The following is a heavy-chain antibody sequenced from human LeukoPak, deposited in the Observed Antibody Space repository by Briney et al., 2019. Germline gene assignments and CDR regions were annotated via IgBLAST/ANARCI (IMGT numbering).Heavy chain of an antibody. V-gene: IGHV4-59*01. CDR3: ASGYCSTTSCPHY. Sequence: SETLSLTCTVSGGAITNYYWNWIRQPPGKGLEGISHIYYIRSTYYNPSLKSRVTISVDTSKNQFSLKLSSVTAADTAVYYCASGYCSTTSCPHYWGQGTLVTVSS. D-gene: IGHD2-2*01. J-gene: IGHJ4*02. CDR2: IYYIRST. CDR1: GGAITNYY.